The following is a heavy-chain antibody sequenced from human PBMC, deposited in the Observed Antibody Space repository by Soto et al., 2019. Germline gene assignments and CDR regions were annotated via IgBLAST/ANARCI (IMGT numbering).Heavy chain of an antibody. J-gene: IGHJ4*02. CDR1: GGTISSSSYY. V-gene: IGHV4-39*01. CDR2: IYYSGST. D-gene: IGHD3-10*01. Sequence: SETLSLTCTVSGGTISSSSYYWGWIRHPPGKGLEWIGSIYYSGSTYYNPSLKSRVTISVDTSKNQFSLKLSSVTAADTAVYYCARHYGSGSYHIDYWGQGTLVTVSS. CDR3: ARHYGSGSYHIDY.